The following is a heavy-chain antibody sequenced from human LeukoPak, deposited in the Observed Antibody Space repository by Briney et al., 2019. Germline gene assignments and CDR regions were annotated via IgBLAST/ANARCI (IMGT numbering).Heavy chain of an antibody. Sequence: GGSLRLSCAASGFTVSSYAMNWVRQAPGKGLEWVATISTSGGSTYYADFVKGRFTISRDNSKNTLYLQMNSLRAEDTAVYYCARGGSSWYSPFDYWGQGTLVTVSS. CDR3: ARGGSSWYSPFDY. J-gene: IGHJ4*02. CDR2: ISTSGGST. D-gene: IGHD6-13*01. V-gene: IGHV3-23*01. CDR1: GFTVSSYA.